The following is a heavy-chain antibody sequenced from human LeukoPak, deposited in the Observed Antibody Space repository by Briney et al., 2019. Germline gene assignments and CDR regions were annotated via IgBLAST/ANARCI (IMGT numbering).Heavy chain of an antibody. CDR3: ARDGEHGSGSYYFRYYYYYYMDV. V-gene: IGHV1-2*02. D-gene: IGHD3-10*01. CDR2: INPNSGGT. CDR1: GYTFTGYY. Sequence: ASVKVSCKASGYTFTGYYMHWLRQAPGQGLEWMGWINPNSGGTNYAQKFQGRVTMTRDTSISTAYMELSRLRSDDTAVYYCARDGEHGSGSYYFRYYYYYYMDVWGKGTTVTISS. J-gene: IGHJ6*03.